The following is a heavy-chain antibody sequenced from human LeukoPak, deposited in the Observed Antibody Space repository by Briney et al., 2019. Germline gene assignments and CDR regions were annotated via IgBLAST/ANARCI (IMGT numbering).Heavy chain of an antibody. CDR3: TQGYYYDSSGYLGDAFDI. D-gene: IGHD3-22*01. CDR1: GYTFTSYG. V-gene: IGHV1-18*01. J-gene: IGHJ3*02. Sequence: ASVKVSCKASGYTFTSYGISWVRQAPGQGLEWMGWISAYNGNTNYAQKLQGRVTMTTDTSTSTAYMELRSLRSDDTAVYYCTQGYYYDSSGYLGDAFDIWGQGTMVTVSS. CDR2: ISAYNGNT.